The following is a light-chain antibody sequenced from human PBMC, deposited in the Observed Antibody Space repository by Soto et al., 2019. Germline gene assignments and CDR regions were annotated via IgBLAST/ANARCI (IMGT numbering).Light chain of an antibody. Sequence: SYELTQPPSVSVAPGQTASIACGGDSIGSKSVNWYQQRPGQAPVVVVYDDTDRPTGIPERFSGSNSGNTATLTITRVEAGDEHECYSQVWDCRSFQGLFAPGTKVTV. J-gene: IGLJ1*01. CDR2: DDT. CDR3: QVWDCRSFQGL. CDR1: SIGSKS. V-gene: IGLV3-21*02.